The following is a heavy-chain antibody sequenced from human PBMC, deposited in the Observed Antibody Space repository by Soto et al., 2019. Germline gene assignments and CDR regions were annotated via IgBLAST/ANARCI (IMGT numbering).Heavy chain of an antibody. CDR3: ARFCSSTSCYRQFDY. J-gene: IGHJ4*02. D-gene: IGHD2-2*02. CDR2: ISTTAGTI. V-gene: IGHV3-48*03. Sequence: GGSLRLSCAASGFSFSDYEMNWVRQAPGKGLEWVSYISTTAGTIYYADSVRGRFTISRDNTKNSLYLQMNSLRAEDTAVYYCARFCSSTSCYRQFDYWGQGTLVTVSS. CDR1: GFSFSDYE.